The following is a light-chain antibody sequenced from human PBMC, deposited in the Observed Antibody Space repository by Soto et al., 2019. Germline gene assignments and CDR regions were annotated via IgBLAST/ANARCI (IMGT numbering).Light chain of an antibody. V-gene: IGKV3-15*01. CDR2: GAS. J-gene: IGKJ2*01. CDR1: QSVSSD. CDR3: QQYNNWPPYT. Sequence: EIVMTQSPATLSVSPGGRAILSCRASQSVSSDLAWYQQKPGQAPRLLIYGASTRATGIPARFSGSGSGTEFTLTISSLQSEDFAVYYCQQYNNWPPYTFGQGTKLEIK.